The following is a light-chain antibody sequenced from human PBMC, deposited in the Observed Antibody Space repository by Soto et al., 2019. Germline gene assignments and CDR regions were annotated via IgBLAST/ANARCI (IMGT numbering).Light chain of an antibody. Sequence: EIVMTQSTATLSVSPGERATLSCRASQSVSSNLAWYQQKPGQAPRLLIYGASTRATGIPARFSGSGSVTEFTLTISILQSEDFAVYYCQQYNNGASWTFGQGTKVDIK. J-gene: IGKJ1*01. CDR1: QSVSSN. CDR2: GAS. V-gene: IGKV3-15*01. CDR3: QQYNNGASWT.